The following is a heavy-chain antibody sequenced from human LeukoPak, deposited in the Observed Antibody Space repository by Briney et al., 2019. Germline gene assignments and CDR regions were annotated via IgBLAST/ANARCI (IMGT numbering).Heavy chain of an antibody. CDR2: IKQDGSEK. J-gene: IGHJ4*02. CDR3: ATETLCSGGTCHGSGTFDY. CDR1: GFTFTTYW. D-gene: IGHD2-15*01. V-gene: IGHV3-7*01. Sequence: GGSLRLSCAASGFTFTTYWMGWVRQAPGKGLEWVANIKQDGSEKYYVDSVKGRFTISRDNAKNSLYLQMNSLRVEDTAVYYCATETLCSGGTCHGSGTFDYWGQGTLVTVSS.